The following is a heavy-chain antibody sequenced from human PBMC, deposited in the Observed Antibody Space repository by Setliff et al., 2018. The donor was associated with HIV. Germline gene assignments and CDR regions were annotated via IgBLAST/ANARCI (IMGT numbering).Heavy chain of an antibody. V-gene: IGHV3-23*01. Sequence: GGSLRLSCAASGLTLSNSAMTWVRQKPGRGLEWVSLIQSGGIIYCADSVKGRFTISRDSSSNTLSLQMTSLRAEDTALYYCAKLDYYDYSGSWARKSAIDFWGRGTMVTVSS. CDR1: GLTLSNSA. CDR2: IQSGGII. D-gene: IGHD3-22*01. CDR3: AKLDYYDYSGSWARKSAIDF. J-gene: IGHJ3*01.